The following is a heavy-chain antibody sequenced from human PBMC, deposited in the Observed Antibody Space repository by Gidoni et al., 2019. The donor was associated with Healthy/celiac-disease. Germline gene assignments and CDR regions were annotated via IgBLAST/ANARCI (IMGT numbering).Heavy chain of an antibody. CDR3: ATWEHYDSSGYNDY. CDR2: ISGSGGST. Sequence: EVQLLESGGGLVQPGGSFRLSCAASGFTFSSYAMSWVRQAPAKGLEWVSAISGSGGSTYYADSVKGRFTISRDNSKNTLYLQMNSLRAEDTAVYYCATWEHYDSSGYNDYWGQGTLVTVSS. J-gene: IGHJ4*02. V-gene: IGHV3-23*01. D-gene: IGHD3-22*01. CDR1: GFTFSSYA.